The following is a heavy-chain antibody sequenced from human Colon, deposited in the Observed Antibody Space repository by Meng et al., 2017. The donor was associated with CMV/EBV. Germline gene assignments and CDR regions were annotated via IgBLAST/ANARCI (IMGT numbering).Heavy chain of an antibody. V-gene: IGHV3-30*02. Sequence: GESLKISCAASGFTFSSYGMHWVRQAPGKGLEWVAFIRHDGSNRYYAESVRGRVSISRDNSKNTVYLQMNNLRPDDTAVYYCARPDQYCSSATCPFFQHWGQGTRVTVSS. D-gene: IGHD2-2*01. CDR1: GFTFSSYG. CDR3: ARPDQYCSSATCPFFQH. J-gene: IGHJ1*01. CDR2: IRHDGSNR.